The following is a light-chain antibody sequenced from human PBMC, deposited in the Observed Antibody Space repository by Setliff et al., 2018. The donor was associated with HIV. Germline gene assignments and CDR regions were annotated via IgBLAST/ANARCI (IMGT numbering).Light chain of an antibody. CDR3: NSYTSSSTLYV. CDR2: DVN. V-gene: IGLV2-14*03. J-gene: IGLJ1*01. Sequence: QSALTQPASVSGSPGQSITISRTGTSSDVGGYNYVSWYQQHPDKAPKLMIYDVNNRPSGVSDRFSGSKSGNTASLTISGLQAEDEADYYCNSYTSSSTLYVFGTGTKVTVL. CDR1: SSDVGGYNY.